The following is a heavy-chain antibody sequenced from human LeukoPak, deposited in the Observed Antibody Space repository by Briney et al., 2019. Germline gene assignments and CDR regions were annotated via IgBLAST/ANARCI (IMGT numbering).Heavy chain of an antibody. D-gene: IGHD3-16*01. Sequence: SETLSLTCTVSGGSISSSSYYWGWIRQPPGKGLEWIGNIYYSGSTYYNPSLSSRVTISVDTSKNQLSLKLSSVTAADTAVYYCARDFHLGFDYWGPGTLVTVSS. J-gene: IGHJ4*02. V-gene: IGHV4-39*07. CDR3: ARDFHLGFDY. CDR1: GGSISSSSYY. CDR2: IYYSGST.